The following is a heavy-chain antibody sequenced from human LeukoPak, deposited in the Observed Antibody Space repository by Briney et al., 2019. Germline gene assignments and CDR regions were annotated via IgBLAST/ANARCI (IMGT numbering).Heavy chain of an antibody. CDR2: IRPNSGGT. Sequence: ASVKVSCKTSGYTFTGYYLHWVRQAPGQGLEWMGWIRPNSGGTKNAQKFQGRVTMTRDTSISTAYMELNRLTSDDTAVYYCATYSNSTLQYYYGLDVWGQGTTATVSS. J-gene: IGHJ6*02. CDR3: ATYSNSTLQYYYGLDV. V-gene: IGHV1-2*02. D-gene: IGHD6-6*01. CDR1: GYTFTGYY.